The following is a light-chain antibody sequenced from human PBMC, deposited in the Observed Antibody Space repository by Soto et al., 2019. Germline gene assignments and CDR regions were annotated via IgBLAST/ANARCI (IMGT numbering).Light chain of an antibody. V-gene: IGLV2-14*01. CDR2: AVS. CDR1: SSDVGGYKY. J-gene: IGLJ1*01. Sequence: QSVLTQPASVSGSPGQSITISCTGTSSDVGGYKYVSWYQQHPGKAPKLMIYAVSNRPSGVSNRFSGSKSGNTASLTISGPQAEDEADYYCSSYTSSSIYVFGAGTKVTVL. CDR3: SSYTSSSIYV.